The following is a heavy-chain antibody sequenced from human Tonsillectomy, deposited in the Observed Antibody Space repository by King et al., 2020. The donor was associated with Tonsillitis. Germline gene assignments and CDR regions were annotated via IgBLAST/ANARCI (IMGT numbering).Heavy chain of an antibody. Sequence: QLVQSGAEVKKPGSSVKVSCKTSGDTFISHSITWVRQAPGQGLEWMGGIIPIFATANYAQRFQGRVTITADESTSTAYLELSSLRSEDTAVYYCARDRSATYYDRSGYIDYWGQGTLVTVSS. CDR3: ARDRSATYYDRSGYIDY. J-gene: IGHJ4*02. CDR2: IIPIFATA. D-gene: IGHD3-22*01. CDR1: GDTFISHS. V-gene: IGHV1-69*12.